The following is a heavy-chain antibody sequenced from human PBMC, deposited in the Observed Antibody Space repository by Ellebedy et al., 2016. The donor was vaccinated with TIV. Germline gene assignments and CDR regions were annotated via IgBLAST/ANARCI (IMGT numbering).Heavy chain of an antibody. CDR1: GFTFSSYG. V-gene: IGHV3-30*18. J-gene: IGHJ4*02. CDR2: ISYDGSNK. D-gene: IGHD3-10*01. CDR3: AKMVPMVRGVLDY. Sequence: GGSLRLSXAASGFTFSSYGMHWVRQAPGKGLEWVAVISYDGSNKYYADSVKGRFTISRDNSKNTLYLQMNSLRAEDTAVYYCAKMVPMVRGVLDYWGQGTLVTVSS.